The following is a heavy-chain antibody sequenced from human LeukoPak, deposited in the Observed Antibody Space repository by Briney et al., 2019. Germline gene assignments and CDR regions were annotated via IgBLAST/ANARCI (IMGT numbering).Heavy chain of an antibody. D-gene: IGHD1-26*01. V-gene: IGHV6-1*01. CDR1: GDSVSRNSAA. CDR3: AREGATYYFDY. J-gene: IGHJ4*02. Sequence: SQTLSLTCALSGDSVSRNSAAWNWIRKSPSRGLEWLGRTYYRSKWYNDYAVSVKSRITINPDTSKNQFSLQLNSVTPEDTAVYYCAREGATYYFDYGGQGTLVTVSS. CDR2: TYYRSKWYN.